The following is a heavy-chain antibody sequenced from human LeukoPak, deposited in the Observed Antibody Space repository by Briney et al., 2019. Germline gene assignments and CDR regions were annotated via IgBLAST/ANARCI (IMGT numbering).Heavy chain of an antibody. CDR1: GFTFDNYR. D-gene: IGHD3-22*01. J-gene: IGHJ4*02. CDR3: AKDNAYDSSGYYFH. Sequence: GGSLRLSCAASGFTFDNYRMSWVRQAPGKGLEWVSAISGSGGSTYYADSVKGRFTISRGNSKNTLYLQMNSLRAEDTAVYYCAKDNAYDSSGYYFHWGQGTLVTVSS. V-gene: IGHV3-23*01. CDR2: ISGSGGST.